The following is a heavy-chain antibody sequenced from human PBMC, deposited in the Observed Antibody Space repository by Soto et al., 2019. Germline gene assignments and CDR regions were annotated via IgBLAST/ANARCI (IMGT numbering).Heavy chain of an antibody. Sequence: KVSCKASGYTFTSYGITWVRQAPGQGLEWMGWISAHNGNTDYAQKLQGRVIVTRDTSTSTAYMELRSLISDDTAVYYCARGRYGDYWGQGALVTVSS. V-gene: IGHV1-18*01. CDR2: ISAHNGNT. CDR1: GYTFTSYG. J-gene: IGHJ4*02. CDR3: ARGRYGDY. D-gene: IGHD1-1*01.